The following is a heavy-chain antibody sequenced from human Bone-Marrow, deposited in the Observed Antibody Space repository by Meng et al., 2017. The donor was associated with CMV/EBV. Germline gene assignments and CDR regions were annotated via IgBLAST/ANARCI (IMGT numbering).Heavy chain of an antibody. Sequence: GESLKISCAASGFIFSNYGMHWVRQAPGKGLEWVAIIWYDGSSKYFADSVKGRFTISRDNAKNSLYLQMNSLRAEDTAVYYCAREGIYYDILTGYYRGGFDYWGQGTLVTVSS. CDR1: GFIFSNYG. CDR3: AREGIYYDILTGYYRGGFDY. CDR2: IWYDGSSK. J-gene: IGHJ4*02. V-gene: IGHV3-33*01. D-gene: IGHD3-9*01.